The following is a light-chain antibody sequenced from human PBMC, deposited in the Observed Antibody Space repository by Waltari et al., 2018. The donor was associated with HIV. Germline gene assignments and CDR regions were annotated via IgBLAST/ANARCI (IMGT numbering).Light chain of an antibody. V-gene: IGLV3-21*04. J-gene: IGLJ3*02. Sequence: SYVLTQPPSVSVDPGEPARITCGGTNIGSNSVQWYQQKPGQAPVLVIYDDNDRPSGIPERFSGSSSGNTATLTISRVEAGDEADYYCQVWDTTTDQWVFGGGTELAVL. CDR2: DDN. CDR1: NIGSNS. CDR3: QVWDTTTDQWV.